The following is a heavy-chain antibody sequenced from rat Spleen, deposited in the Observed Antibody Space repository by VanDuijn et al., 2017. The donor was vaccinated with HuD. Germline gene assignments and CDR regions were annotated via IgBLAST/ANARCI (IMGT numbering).Heavy chain of an antibody. V-gene: IGHV3-1*01. D-gene: IGHD1-10*01. CDR3: ARYSGYNNYVMDA. CDR2: ISYSGSI. J-gene: IGHJ4*01. CDR1: GYSITSNY. Sequence: EVQLQESGPGLVKPSQSLSLTCSVTGYSITSNYWGWIRKFPGNKMEWIGHISYSGSISYNPSLKSRISITKDTSKNQFFLQLNSLTQEATATYYCARYSGYNNYVMDAWGQGASVTVSS.